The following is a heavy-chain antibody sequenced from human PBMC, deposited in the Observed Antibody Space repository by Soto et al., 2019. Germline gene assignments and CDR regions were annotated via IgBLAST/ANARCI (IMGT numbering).Heavy chain of an antibody. CDR3: ATPGGRDFNAFDV. CDR2: IFPIDSDT. CDR1: GHTFTRNW. V-gene: IGHV5-51*01. J-gene: IGHJ3*01. Sequence: HGESLKISCKGSGHTFTRNWIGWVRQMPGKGLEWMGIIFPIDSDTRYSPSSQGQVTISADNSISTAYLQWSSLKASDTAIYYCATPGGRDFNAFDVWGQGTMVTVSS. D-gene: IGHD2-21*02.